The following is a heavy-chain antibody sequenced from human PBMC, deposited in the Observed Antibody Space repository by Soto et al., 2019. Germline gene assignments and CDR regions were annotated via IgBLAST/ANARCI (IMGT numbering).Heavy chain of an antibody. CDR1: GFAFSDYY. Sequence: QVQLVESGGGLVKPGGSLRLSCAASGFAFSDYYMSWIRQAPGKGLEWVSYISSSGSTIYYADSVKGRFTISRDNAKNSLYLQMNSMRAEDTAVYYCASDLTMVRDTDYWGQGTLVTVSS. CDR2: ISSSGSTI. D-gene: IGHD3-10*01. J-gene: IGHJ4*02. V-gene: IGHV3-11*01. CDR3: ASDLTMVRDTDY.